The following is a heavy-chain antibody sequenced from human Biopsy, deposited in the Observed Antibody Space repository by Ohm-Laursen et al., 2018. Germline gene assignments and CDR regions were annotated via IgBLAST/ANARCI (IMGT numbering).Heavy chain of an antibody. V-gene: IGHV4-34*01. CDR1: GGSFSGSY. J-gene: IGHJ4*02. CDR3: ARWEVGYSANDLRFDY. Sequence: GTLSLTCAVYGGSFSGSYWTWIRQPPGKGLEWLGEMSHNGSTNHNPSLKSRVTISMDTSKNQFSLKLTSVTAADTAVYYCARWEVGYSANDLRFDYWGQGTLVTVSS. D-gene: IGHD5-12*01. CDR2: MSHNGST.